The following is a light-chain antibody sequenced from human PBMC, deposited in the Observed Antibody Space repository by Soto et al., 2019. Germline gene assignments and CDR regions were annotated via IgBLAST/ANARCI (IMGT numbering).Light chain of an antibody. J-gene: IGKJ4*01. CDR2: WAS. Sequence: DIVMTQSPDSLAVSLGERATINCKSSQSVLYSSSNKKYLAWYQQKPGQPPKLLIYWASTRESGVPDRFSGSGSGTDFTLTIVSLQAEDVAVYYCQQYYSTPRTFGGGTKVEIK. V-gene: IGKV4-1*01. CDR1: QSVLYSSSNKKY. CDR3: QQYYSTPRT.